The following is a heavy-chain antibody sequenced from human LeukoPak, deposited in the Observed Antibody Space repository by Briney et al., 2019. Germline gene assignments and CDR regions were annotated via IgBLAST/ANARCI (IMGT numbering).Heavy chain of an antibody. V-gene: IGHV4-39*01. CDR1: GGSISSSSYY. J-gene: IGHJ4*02. CDR3: ARLTVAGYYFDY. Sequence: NSSETLSLTCTVSGGSISSSSYYWGWIRQPPGKGLEWIGSIYYSGSTYYNPSLKSRVTISVDTSKNQFSLKLSSVTAADTAVYYCARLTVAGYYFDYWGQGTLVTVSS. D-gene: IGHD6-19*01. CDR2: IYYSGST.